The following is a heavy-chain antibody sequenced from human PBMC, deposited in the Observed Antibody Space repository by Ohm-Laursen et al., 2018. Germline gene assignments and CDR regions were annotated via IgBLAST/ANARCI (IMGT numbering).Heavy chain of an antibody. CDR3: ARDPIDNNGYNPDY. V-gene: IGHV3-7*01. J-gene: IGHJ4*02. D-gene: IGHD1-14*01. CDR2: IKQDGTEK. CDR1: GFTFSTYW. Sequence: GSLRLSCSASGFTFSTYWMTWVRQAPGKGLEWVASIKQDGTEKHYVESMQGRFTISRDNAKNSVYLQMNSLRAEDTAIYYCARDPIDNNGYNPDYWGQGTLVTVSS.